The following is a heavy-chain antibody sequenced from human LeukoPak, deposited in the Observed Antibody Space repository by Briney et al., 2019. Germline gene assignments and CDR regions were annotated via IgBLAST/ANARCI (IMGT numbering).Heavy chain of an antibody. CDR3: TRDPEYGSATGDWFDP. CDR2: INPKSGDT. Sequence: GASVKVSCKASGYTFTDYYIHWVRQAPGQGLEWMAWINPKSGDTRYAQKFQGRVTVTVDRSISTAYMEVSRLTSDDTAVVYCTRDPEYGSATGDWFDPWGQGTLVTVSS. J-gene: IGHJ5*02. V-gene: IGHV1-2*02. CDR1: GYTFTDYY. D-gene: IGHD3-10*01.